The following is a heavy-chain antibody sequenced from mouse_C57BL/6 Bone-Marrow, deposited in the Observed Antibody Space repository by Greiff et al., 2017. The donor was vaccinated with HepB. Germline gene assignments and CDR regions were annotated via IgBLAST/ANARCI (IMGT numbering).Heavy chain of an antibody. J-gene: IGHJ2*01. CDR3: TTDYYGSSSYFDY. D-gene: IGHD1-1*01. CDR1: GFNIQDYY. CDR2: IDPEDGDT. V-gene: IGHV14-1*01. Sequence: VQLQQSGAELVRPGASVKLSCTASGFNIQDYYMHWVKQRPEQGLEWIGRIDPEDGDTEYAPKFQGKATMTADTSSNTAYLQLSSLTSEDTAVYYCTTDYYGSSSYFDYWGQGTTLTVSS.